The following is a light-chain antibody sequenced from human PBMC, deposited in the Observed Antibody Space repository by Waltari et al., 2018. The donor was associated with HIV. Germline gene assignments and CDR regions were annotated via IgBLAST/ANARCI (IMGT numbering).Light chain of an antibody. V-gene: IGLV1-44*01. CDR3: SAWDGGLSGPV. J-gene: IGLJ2*01. CDR2: NDN. Sequence: QSVLTQPPSASGPPGQRVTVSCSGRSSNVWTTLVTWYQQFPGAAPKLVINNDNLRPSGVPDRFSGSKSGTSASLAISDLQSDDEADYYCSAWDGGLSGPVFGGGTKVTVL. CDR1: SSNVWTTL.